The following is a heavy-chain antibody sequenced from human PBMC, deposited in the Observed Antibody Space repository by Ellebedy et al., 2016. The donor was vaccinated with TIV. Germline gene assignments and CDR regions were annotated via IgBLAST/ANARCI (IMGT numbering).Heavy chain of an antibody. J-gene: IGHJ4*02. Sequence: SETLSLXXQIDLVSFSGYTWAWIRQPPGKGLEWIGDINHRGVTKYISSLKGRVTISLDTSRKQFSLNITSVTAADTALYFCARGSMVRGLAGWGQGTLVTVSS. CDR1: LVSFSGYT. CDR3: ARGSMVRGLAG. V-gene: IGHV4-34*01. CDR2: INHRGVT. D-gene: IGHD3-10*01.